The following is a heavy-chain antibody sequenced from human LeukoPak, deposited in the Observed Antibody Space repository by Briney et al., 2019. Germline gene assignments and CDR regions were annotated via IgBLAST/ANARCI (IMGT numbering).Heavy chain of an antibody. V-gene: IGHV4-30-4*01. CDR1: GGSISSSSYY. Sequence: SETLSLTCTVSGGSISSSSYYWSWIRQPPGKGLEWIVYIYYSGSTYYNPSLKSRVTISVDTSKNQFSLKLSSVTAADTAVYYSARAVDYGGNSWAFDIWGQGTMVTVSS. D-gene: IGHD4-23*01. CDR3: ARAVDYGGNSWAFDI. J-gene: IGHJ3*02. CDR2: IYYSGST.